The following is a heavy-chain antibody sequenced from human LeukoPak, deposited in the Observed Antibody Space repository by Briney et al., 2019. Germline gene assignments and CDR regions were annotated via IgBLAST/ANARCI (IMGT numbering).Heavy chain of an antibody. CDR3: ARRDYGDYVEDYYYGMDV. J-gene: IGHJ6*02. Sequence: PGGSLRLSCAASGFTFSSYSMNWVRQAPGKGLEWVSSISSSSSYIYYADSVKGRFTISRDNAKNSLYLQMNSLRAEDTAVYYCARRDYGDYVEDYYYGMDVWGQGTTVTVSS. V-gene: IGHV3-21*01. D-gene: IGHD4-17*01. CDR1: GFTFSSYS. CDR2: ISSSSSYI.